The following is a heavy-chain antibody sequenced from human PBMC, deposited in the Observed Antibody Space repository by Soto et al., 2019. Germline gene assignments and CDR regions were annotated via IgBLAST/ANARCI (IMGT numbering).Heavy chain of an antibody. CDR1: GYSFTSYW. V-gene: IGHV5-51*01. Sequence: GESLKISCKGSGYSFTSYWIGWVRQMPGKGLEWMGIIYPGDSDTSYSPSFQGQVTITADKSISTAYLQWSSLKASDTAMYYCARGVLSGSSPYYCYYMDVWGKGTTVTVSS. CDR3: ARGVLSGSSPYYCYYMDV. J-gene: IGHJ6*03. D-gene: IGHD1-26*01. CDR2: IYPGDSDT.